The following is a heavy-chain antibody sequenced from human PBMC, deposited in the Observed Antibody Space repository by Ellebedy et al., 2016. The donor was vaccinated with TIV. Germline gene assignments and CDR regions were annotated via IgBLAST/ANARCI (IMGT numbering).Heavy chain of an antibody. CDR1: GFSLSNARMG. V-gene: IGHV2-26*01. CDR3: ARIRGDGELNPFDY. Sequence: SGPTLVXPTETLTLTCTVSGFSLSNARMGVSWIRQPPGKALEWLAHIFSNDEKSYSTSLKSRLTISKDTSKSQVVLTMTNMDPVDTATYYCARIRGDGELNPFDYWGQGTLVTVSS. D-gene: IGHD1-26*01. CDR2: IFSNDEK. J-gene: IGHJ4*02.